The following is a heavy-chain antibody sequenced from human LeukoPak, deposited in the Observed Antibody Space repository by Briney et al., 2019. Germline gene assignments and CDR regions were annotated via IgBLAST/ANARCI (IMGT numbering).Heavy chain of an antibody. CDR1: GFTFTSYS. D-gene: IGHD6-19*01. Sequence: SGGSLRLSCAASGFTFTSYSMNWVRQAPGKGLGWVSSISSSSNYIYYADSVKGRFTISRDNAKNSLYLQMNSLRAEDTAVYYCAREPGDSSGWSEWGQGTLVTVSS. J-gene: IGHJ4*02. CDR2: ISSSSNYI. V-gene: IGHV3-21*01. CDR3: AREPGDSSGWSE.